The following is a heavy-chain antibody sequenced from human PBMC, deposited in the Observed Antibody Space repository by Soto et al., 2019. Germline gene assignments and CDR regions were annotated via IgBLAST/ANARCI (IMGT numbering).Heavy chain of an antibody. CDR3: ARGHRTYYYDSSGYFAFDI. CDR2: INHSGST. V-gene: IGHV4-34*01. Sequence: SETLSPTCAVYGGSFSGYYWSWIRQPPGKGLEWIGEINHSGSTNYNPSLKSRVTISVDTSKNQFSLKLSSVTAADTAVYYCARGHRTYYYDSSGYFAFDIWGQGTMVTVSS. CDR1: GGSFSGYY. D-gene: IGHD3-22*01. J-gene: IGHJ3*02.